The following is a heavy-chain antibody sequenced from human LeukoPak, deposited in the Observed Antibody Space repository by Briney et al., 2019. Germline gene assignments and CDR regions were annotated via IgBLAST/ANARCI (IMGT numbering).Heavy chain of an antibody. CDR2: IYTSGST. Sequence: SETLSLTCTVSGGSISSGSYYWSWIRQPAGKGLEWIGRIYTSGSTNYNPSLKSRVTISVDTSKNQFSLKLRSVTAADTAVYYCAREGRSSGRWAFDIWGQGTMVTVSS. J-gene: IGHJ3*02. V-gene: IGHV4-61*02. CDR3: AREGRSSGRWAFDI. D-gene: IGHD3-22*01. CDR1: GGSISSGSYY.